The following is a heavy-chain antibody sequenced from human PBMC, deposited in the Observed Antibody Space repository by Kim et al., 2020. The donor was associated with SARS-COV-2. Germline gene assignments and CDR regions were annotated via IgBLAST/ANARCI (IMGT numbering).Heavy chain of an antibody. CDR3: AKVTSGISGWFEYFQY. J-gene: IGHJ1*01. Sequence: GGSLRLSCAASGFSFNNYAMSWVRQAPGKGLEWVSGIRDGGGSREYADSVKGRFSISRDNSKNSLYLQMDSLRAEDTAVYYCAKVTSGISGWFEYFQYWGQGTLVTVSS. CDR1: GFSFNNYA. D-gene: IGHD6-19*01. CDR2: IRDGGGSR. V-gene: IGHV3-23*01.